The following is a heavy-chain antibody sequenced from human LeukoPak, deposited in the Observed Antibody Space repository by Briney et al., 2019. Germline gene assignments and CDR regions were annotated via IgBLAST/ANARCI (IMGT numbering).Heavy chain of an antibody. CDR3: ARRGGAGTAVAGTQYYYGMDV. CDR2: IYSGGST. CDR1: GFTVSSNY. J-gene: IGHJ6*02. D-gene: IGHD6-19*01. V-gene: IGHV3-53*04. Sequence: PGGSLRLSCAASGFTVSSNYMSWVRQAPGKGLEWVSVIYSGGSTYYADSVKGRFTISRHNSKNTLYLQMNSLRAEDTAVYYCARRGGAGTAVAGTQYYYGMDVWGQGTTVTVSS.